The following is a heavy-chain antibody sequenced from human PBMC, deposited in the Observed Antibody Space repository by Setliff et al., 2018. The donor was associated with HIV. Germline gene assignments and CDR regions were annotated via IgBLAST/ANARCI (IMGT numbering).Heavy chain of an antibody. D-gene: IGHD2-15*01. CDR1: GFTLSNYW. CDR3: AKDRSVRDYNYHYLDV. CDR2: VKSDRDGGTV. V-gene: IGHV3-15*01. Sequence: LRLSCAASGFTLSNYWMTWVRQAPGKGLEWVGRVKSDRDGGTVDYAAPVKGRFTISRDNAKNSLYLQMNSLRPEDTAVYYCAKDRSVRDYNYHYLDVWGKGTTVTSP. J-gene: IGHJ6*03.